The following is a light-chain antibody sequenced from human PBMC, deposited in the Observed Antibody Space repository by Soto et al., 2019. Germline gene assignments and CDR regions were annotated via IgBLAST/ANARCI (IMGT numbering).Light chain of an antibody. V-gene: IGLV2-11*01. CDR3: CSYAGSWG. CDR1: SSDVGGYNY. Sequence: QSALTQPRSVSGSPGQSVTISCTGTSSDVGGYNYVSWYQQHPGKAPKLMIYDVSKRPSGVPDRFSGSKSGNTASLTISGLQAEDEADYYCCSYAGSWGFGTGTQLTVL. CDR2: DVS. J-gene: IGLJ1*01.